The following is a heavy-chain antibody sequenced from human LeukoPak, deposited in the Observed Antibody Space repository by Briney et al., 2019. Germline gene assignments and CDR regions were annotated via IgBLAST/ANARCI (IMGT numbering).Heavy chain of an antibody. D-gene: IGHD3-10*01. CDR1: GFTFSSYA. J-gene: IGHJ4*02. V-gene: IGHV3-23*01. CDR3: AKDTVWFRYFDY. Sequence: GGSLRLSCAASGFTFSSYAMSWVRQAPGKGLEWVSAISGAGGSTYYADSVKGRFTISRDNSKNTLYLQMNSLRAEDTAVYYCAKDTVWFRYFDYWGQGTLVTVSS. CDR2: ISGAGGST.